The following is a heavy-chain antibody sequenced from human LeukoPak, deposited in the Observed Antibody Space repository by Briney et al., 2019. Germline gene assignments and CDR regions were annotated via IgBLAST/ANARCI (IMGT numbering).Heavy chain of an antibody. CDR3: VTGYYEPFDN. CDR1: GASLSSYY. J-gene: IGHJ4*02. Sequence: PSETLSLTCSVSGASLSSYYWGWIRQSPGKGLEWLGYISDTGKTDYNPSLKSRGTMSLDTSKNQFSLRLTSVTAADPAVYYCVTGYYEPFDNWGEGNLVTVSS. V-gene: IGHV4-59*01. CDR2: ISDTGKT. D-gene: IGHD3-3*01.